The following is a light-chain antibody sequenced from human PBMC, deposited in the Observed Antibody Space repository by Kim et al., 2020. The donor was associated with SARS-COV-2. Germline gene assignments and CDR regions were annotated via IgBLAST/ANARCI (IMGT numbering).Light chain of an antibody. Sequence: SPGKTASITCSGDKLRDRYTSWYQQKPGQSPVLVIYDDTKRPSGIPERFSGSNSGNTATLTISGTQAMDEADYYCQAWDSSTFYVFGTGTKVTVL. CDR2: DDT. CDR1: KLRDRY. V-gene: IGLV3-1*01. J-gene: IGLJ1*01. CDR3: QAWDSSTFYV.